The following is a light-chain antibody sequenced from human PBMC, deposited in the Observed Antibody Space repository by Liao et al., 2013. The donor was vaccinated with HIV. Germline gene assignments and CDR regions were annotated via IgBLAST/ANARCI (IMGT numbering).Light chain of an antibody. V-gene: IGLV3-1*01. J-gene: IGLJ1*01. CDR1: KLGDKY. CDR3: QAWDSSTRV. CDR2: QDR. Sequence: SYELTQPPSVSVSPGQTASITCSGDKLGDKYACWYQQKPGQSPVVVIYQDRKRPSGIPERFSGSNSGNTATLTISGTQALDEADYYCQAWDSSTRVFGTGTKVTVL.